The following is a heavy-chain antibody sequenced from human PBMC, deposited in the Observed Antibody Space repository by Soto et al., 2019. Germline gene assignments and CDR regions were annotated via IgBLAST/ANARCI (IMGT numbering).Heavy chain of an antibody. CDR1: GYTFTNYA. V-gene: IGHV1-18*01. J-gene: IGHJ4*02. CDR3: ARDLAAAGPFDC. Sequence: QVQLVQSGAEVKKPGASVKVSCKASGYTFTNYAFSWVRQAPGQGLEWMGWISAYNGNTNYPQKLQGRGTMTTDTATSTAYRELRSLRSDDTAVYYCARDLAAAGPFDCWGQGTLVTVSS. CDR2: ISAYNGNT. D-gene: IGHD6-13*01.